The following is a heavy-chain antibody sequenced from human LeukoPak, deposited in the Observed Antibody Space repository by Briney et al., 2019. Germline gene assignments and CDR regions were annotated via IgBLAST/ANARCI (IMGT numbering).Heavy chain of an antibody. V-gene: IGHV3-48*03. Sequence: SGGSLRLSYAASGFTFSTYEMNWVRQAPGKGLEWVSYISSSGTTIYYADSVKGRFTISRDSAKNSLYLQMNSLRAEDTAVYYCARDTVDDAFDIWGQGTMVTVSS. CDR2: ISSSGTTI. D-gene: IGHD5-24*01. CDR1: GFTFSTYE. J-gene: IGHJ3*02. CDR3: ARDTVDDAFDI.